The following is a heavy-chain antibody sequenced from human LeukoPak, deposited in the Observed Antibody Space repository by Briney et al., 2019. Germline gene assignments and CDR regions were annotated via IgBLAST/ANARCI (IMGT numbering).Heavy chain of an antibody. CDR1: GFTFSDFW. J-gene: IGHJ4*02. D-gene: IGHD3-3*01. Sequence: GGSLRLSCAASGFTFSDFWMHWVRQAPGKGLVWVSRINSGGTVTNYADSVKGRLTISRDNAKNTLYLQMNSLRAEDTAVYYCAKDKDFWSGYYVPDYWGQGTLVTVSS. V-gene: IGHV3-74*01. CDR3: AKDKDFWSGYYVPDY. CDR2: INSGGTVT.